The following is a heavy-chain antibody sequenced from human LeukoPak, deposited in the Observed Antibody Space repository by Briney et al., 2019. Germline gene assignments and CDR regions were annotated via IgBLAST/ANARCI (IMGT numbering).Heavy chain of an antibody. CDR2: IYSSQST. J-gene: IGHJ4*02. CDR1: GPSVSGSNDY. Sequence: SETLSLTCAVSGPSVSGSNDYWGWIRRAPGKGLEWFGNIYSSQSTYYNASLQSRVTISIDTSKNQFSLRLNSVTAADTAMYYCAKGGGYGLIDYWGQGTRVTVSS. CDR3: AKGGGYGLIDY. V-gene: IGHV4-39*07. D-gene: IGHD1-26*01.